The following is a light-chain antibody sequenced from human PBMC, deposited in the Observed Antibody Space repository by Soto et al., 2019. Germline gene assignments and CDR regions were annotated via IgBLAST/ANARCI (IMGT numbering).Light chain of an antibody. J-gene: IGLJ1*01. CDR1: SSDVGGYNY. V-gene: IGLV2-14*01. Sequence: QSALTQPASVSGSPGQSITISCTGTSSDVGGYNYVSWYQQHPGKAPKLMIYDVSIRPSVVSNRFSGSKSGNTASLTISGLQDEDEDDYYCSSYTSSSTYVFGTGTKLTVL. CDR3: SSYTSSSTYV. CDR2: DVS.